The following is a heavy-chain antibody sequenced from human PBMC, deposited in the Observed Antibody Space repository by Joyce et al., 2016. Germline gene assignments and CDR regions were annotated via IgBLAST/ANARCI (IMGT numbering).Heavy chain of an antibody. Sequence: QVQLVQSGAEVRKPGSSVKVSCKASGGTFSNQTVSWVRQAPGQGLEWMGGTSPRFGRTNYAQKFQGRVSITADRSTTTVYMEVSSLRSEDTAVYYCATYVDWFDPWGQGTLVTVSS. CDR3: ATYVDWFDP. V-gene: IGHV1-69*02. D-gene: IGHD2-21*01. J-gene: IGHJ5*02. CDR2: TSPRFGRT. CDR1: GGTFSNQT.